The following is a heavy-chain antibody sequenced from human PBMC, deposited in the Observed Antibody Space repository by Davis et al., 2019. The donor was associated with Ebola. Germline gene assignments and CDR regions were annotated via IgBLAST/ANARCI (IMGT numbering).Heavy chain of an antibody. V-gene: IGHV3-48*04. CDR1: GFTFSSYS. CDR2: ISSSSSTI. J-gene: IGHJ6*02. D-gene: IGHD3-10*01. Sequence: GGSLRLSCAASGFTFSSYSMNWVRQAPGKGLEWVLYISSSSSTIYYADSVKGRFTISRDNAKNSLYLQMNSLRAEDTAVYYCARGARVIAYYYYGMDVWGQGTTVTVSS. CDR3: ARGARVIAYYYYGMDV.